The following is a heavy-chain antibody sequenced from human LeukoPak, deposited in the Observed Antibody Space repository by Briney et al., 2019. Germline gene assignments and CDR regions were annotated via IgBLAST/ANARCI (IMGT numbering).Heavy chain of an antibody. CDR3: ATELGGAHLFDY. CDR1: GYTLTELS. CDR2: FDPEDGET. D-gene: IGHD1-26*01. Sequence: ASVKVSCKVSGYTLTELSMHWVRQAPGKGLEWMGGFDPEDGETIYAQKFQGRVTMTEDTSTDTAYMELSSLRSEDTAVYYCATELGGAHLFDYWGQGTLVTVSS. V-gene: IGHV1-24*01. J-gene: IGHJ4*02.